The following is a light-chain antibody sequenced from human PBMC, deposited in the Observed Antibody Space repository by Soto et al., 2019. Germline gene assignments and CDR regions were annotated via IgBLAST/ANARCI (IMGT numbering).Light chain of an antibody. CDR2: EVR. CDR1: SSDIGIYNF. J-gene: IGLJ1*01. CDR3: SSYTSSSSYV. Sequence: QSVPSQFGSVCGSPGQTIAISCNGTSSDIGIYNFVSWYQQHPGKAPKLIIYEVRYQPSGVSDRFSGSKSDNTAFLSISGLQAEDEGDYYCSSYTSSSSYVFGTGTKVTVL. V-gene: IGLV2-14*01.